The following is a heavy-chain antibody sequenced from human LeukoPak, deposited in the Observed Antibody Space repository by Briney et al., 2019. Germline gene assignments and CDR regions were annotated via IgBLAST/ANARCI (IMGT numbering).Heavy chain of an antibody. J-gene: IGHJ3*02. CDR3: ARHERDASLDHALDI. V-gene: IGHV4-59*08. Sequence: TSETLSLTCTVSGGSISSYYWSWIRQAPGKGLEWIWYIYYSGTTSYNPSLKSRVTILVDTSKNQFSLKLNSVSAADTAVYYCARHERDASLDHALDIWGQGTMVTVSP. CDR1: GGSISSYY. CDR2: IYYSGTT. D-gene: IGHD5-24*01.